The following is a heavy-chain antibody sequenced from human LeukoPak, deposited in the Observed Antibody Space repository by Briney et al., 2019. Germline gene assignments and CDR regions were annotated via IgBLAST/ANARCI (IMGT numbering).Heavy chain of an antibody. CDR1: GGTFSSYA. CDR3: ARARAAPPSYYGMDA. J-gene: IGHJ6*02. D-gene: IGHD6-25*01. V-gene: IGHV1-69*04. Sequence: ASVKVSCKASGGTFSSYAISWVRQAPGQGLEWMGRIIPIFGIANYAQKFQGRVTITADKSTSTAYMELSSLRSEDTAVYYCARARAAPPSYYGMDAWGQGTTVTVSS. CDR2: IIPIFGIA.